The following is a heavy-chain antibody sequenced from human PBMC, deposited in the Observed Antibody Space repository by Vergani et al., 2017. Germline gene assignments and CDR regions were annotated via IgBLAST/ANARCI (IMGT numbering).Heavy chain of an antibody. J-gene: IGHJ5*02. CDR1: GGSISSDNW. CDR2: ISRSGYT. D-gene: IGHD1-26*01. V-gene: IGHV4-4*03. Sequence: QVQLQESGPGLVKPPGTLSLTCAVSGGSISSDNWWTWVRQSPGKGLAWIGEISRSGYTNYNPSLQSRVTISLDTSKNKFFLSLTAVTAADTAVYYCARSLIVGPSRALDTWGQGTLVSVSS. CDR3: ARSLIVGPSRALDT.